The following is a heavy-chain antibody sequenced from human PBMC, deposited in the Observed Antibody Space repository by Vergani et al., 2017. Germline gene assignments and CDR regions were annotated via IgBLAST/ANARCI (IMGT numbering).Heavy chain of an antibody. D-gene: IGHD4-11*01. J-gene: IGHJ4*02. CDR3: AKAGTTANWYYFDY. V-gene: IGHV3-9*01. CDR1: GFTFDDYA. CDR2: INWNGGST. Sequence: EVQLVESGGGLVQPGRSLRLSCAASGFTFDDYAMHWVRQAPGKGLEWVSGINWNGGSTGYADSGKCRFPIARDNAKNSLSLQMNSLRAEDTALYDCAKAGTTANWYYFDYWGQGTLVTVSS.